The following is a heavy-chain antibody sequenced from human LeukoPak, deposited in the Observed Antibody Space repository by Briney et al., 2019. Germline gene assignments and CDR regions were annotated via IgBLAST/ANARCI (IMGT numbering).Heavy chain of an antibody. Sequence: SETLSLTCSVSGGFSSRYYLSWVRQPLGKGLEWLGHIFYSGHSNYNASLTSRIRMSVDTSKAQFSLELASVTAADTAVYYCARIDPLGFFDQWGPGILVTVSS. D-gene: IGHD6-25*01. V-gene: IGHV4-59*12. J-gene: IGHJ4*02. CDR3: ARIDPLGFFDQ. CDR1: GGFSSRYY. CDR2: IFYSGHS.